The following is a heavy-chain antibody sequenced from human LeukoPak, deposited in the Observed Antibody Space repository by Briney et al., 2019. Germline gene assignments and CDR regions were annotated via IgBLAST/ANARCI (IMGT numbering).Heavy chain of an antibody. V-gene: IGHV4-59*01. J-gene: IGHJ6*03. CDR2: IYYSGST. CDR1: GGSISSYY. CDR3: ARTGFLDWFSAGYYYYYYMDV. D-gene: IGHD3/OR15-3a*01. Sequence: PSETLSLTCTVSGGSISSYYWSWIRQPPGKGLEWIGYIYYSGSTNYNPSLKSRVTISVDTSKNQFSLKLSSVTAADTAVYYCARTGFLDWFSAGYYYYYYMDVWGKGTTVTVSS.